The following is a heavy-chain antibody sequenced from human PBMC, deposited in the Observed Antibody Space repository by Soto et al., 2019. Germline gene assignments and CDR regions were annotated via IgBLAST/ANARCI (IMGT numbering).Heavy chain of an antibody. V-gene: IGHV4-31*03. D-gene: IGHD2-15*01. CDR2: IYYSGST. CDR1: GGSISSGGYY. CDR3: GRDSAGCSGGSCHCYYYGMDV. J-gene: IGHJ6*02. Sequence: QVQLQESGPGLVKPSQTLSLTCTVSGGSISSGGYYWSWIRQHPGKGLEWIGYIYYSGSTYYNPSPKSRGTILVEASKNQFFLQLSSVAAADTAVYYCGRDSAGCSGGSCHCYYYGMDVWGQGTTVTVSS.